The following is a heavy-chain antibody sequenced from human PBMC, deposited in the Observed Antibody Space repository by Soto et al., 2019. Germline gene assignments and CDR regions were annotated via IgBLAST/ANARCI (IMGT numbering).Heavy chain of an antibody. J-gene: IGHJ4*02. V-gene: IGHV3-21*06. CDR1: GFPFKGYN. CDR3: ARESEDLTSNFDY. CDR2: ISSTTNYI. Sequence: EVQLVESGGGLVKPGGSLRLSCAASGFPFKGYNMNWVPQAPGRGREWVSYISSTTNYIYYGDSMKGRFTISRDNAKNSLYLEMNSLRAEDTAVYYCARESEDLTSNFDYWGQGTLVTVSS.